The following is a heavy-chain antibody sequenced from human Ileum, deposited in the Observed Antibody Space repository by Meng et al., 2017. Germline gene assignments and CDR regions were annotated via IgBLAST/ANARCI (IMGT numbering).Heavy chain of an antibody. CDR1: GGSISTKNW. CDR3: ARDPWGQAAAGYFAN. D-gene: IGHD6-13*01. Sequence: SETLSLTCAVSGGSISTKNWWSWVRQPPGKGLEWIGEISHSGSNNYNPSLKSRLTISLDKSNNQFSLNLNSVTAADTALYYCARDPWGQAAAGYFANWGPGTLVTVSS. V-gene: IGHV4-4*02. J-gene: IGHJ4*02. CDR2: ISHSGSN.